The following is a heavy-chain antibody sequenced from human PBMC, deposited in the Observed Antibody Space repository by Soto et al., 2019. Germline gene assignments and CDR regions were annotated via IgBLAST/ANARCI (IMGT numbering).Heavy chain of an antibody. J-gene: IGHJ4*02. CDR1: GFTFSSYA. CDR2: ISYDGSNK. D-gene: IGHD3-3*01. CDR3: ARFYYDFWSGYFDY. V-gene: IGHV3-30-3*01. Sequence: RGSLRLSCVASGFTFSSYAMHWVRQAPGKGLEWVAVISYDGSNKYYADSVKGRFTISRDNSKNTLYLQMNSLRAEDTAVYYCARFYYDFWSGYFDYWGQGTLVTVSS.